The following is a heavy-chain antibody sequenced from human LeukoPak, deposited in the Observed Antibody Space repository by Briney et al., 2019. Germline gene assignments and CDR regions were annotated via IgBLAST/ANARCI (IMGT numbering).Heavy chain of an antibody. CDR1: GYSFTTYY. CDR3: ARDLGED. CDR2: ISPSGGST. V-gene: IGHV1-46*01. J-gene: IGHJ4*02. Sequence: ASVKVSCKASGYSFTTYYMHWVRQAPGQGLEWMGIISPSGGSTSYAQKFQGRVTITADKSTSTAYMELSSLRSEDTAVYYCARDLGEDWGQGTLVTVSS.